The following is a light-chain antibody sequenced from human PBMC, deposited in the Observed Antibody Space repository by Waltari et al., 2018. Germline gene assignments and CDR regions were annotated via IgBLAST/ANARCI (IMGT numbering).Light chain of an antibody. CDR2: KAT. CDR1: QSISHW. Sequence: DIQMTQSPSTLSASVGDRVTITCRASQSISHWLAWYQQKPEKAPNLLIYKATTLESGVPSRFSGSGSGTEFTLTISSLQPDDFATYYCQHYNDDSCIFGQGTKLEI. V-gene: IGKV1-5*03. J-gene: IGKJ2*02. CDR3: QHYNDDSCI.